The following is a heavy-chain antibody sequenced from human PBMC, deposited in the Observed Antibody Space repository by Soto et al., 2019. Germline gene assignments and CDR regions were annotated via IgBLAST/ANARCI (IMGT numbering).Heavy chain of an antibody. CDR2: MIPGSGDT. J-gene: IGHJ5*02. D-gene: IGHD5-18*01. CDR1: GYTFTKND. Sequence: ASVKVSCKASGYTFTKNDVSWVRQATGQGLEWMGWMIPGSGDTGYAQKFQGRVTVTRDTSIATAYMELNSLTSEDTAIYYCARMESFGSLNWFDPWGQGTLVTVSS. CDR3: ARMESFGSLNWFDP. V-gene: IGHV1-8*01.